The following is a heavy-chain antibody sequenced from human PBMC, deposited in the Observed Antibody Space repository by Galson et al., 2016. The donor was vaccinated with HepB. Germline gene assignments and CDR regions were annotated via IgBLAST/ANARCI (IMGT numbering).Heavy chain of an antibody. D-gene: IGHD2/OR15-2a*01. CDR3: ARGKFYDDNEGYYYYGLDV. Sequence: CAISGDSVSSNTVHWDWIRQYPSSGLEWLGRIHHRTKRYHDYAMSVRSRITVKADTSKNQFSLQLSSVTLEETAVYYCARGKFYDDNEGYYYYGLDVWGLGTTVTVSS. V-gene: IGHV6-1*01. CDR1: GDSVSSNTVH. J-gene: IGHJ6*02. CDR2: IHHRTKRYH.